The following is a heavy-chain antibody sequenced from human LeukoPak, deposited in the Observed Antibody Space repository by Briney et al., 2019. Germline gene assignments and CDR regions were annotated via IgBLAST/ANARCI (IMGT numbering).Heavy chain of an antibody. J-gene: IGHJ6*02. CDR3: ARGSVRNGLDV. V-gene: IGHV4-34*01. Sequence: PSETLSLTCAVYGGSFSDYYWTWIRQPPGKGLEWIGEINRSGTTNYNPSLKSRVTISVDTSKNQFSLMMTSVTAADTSVYYCARGSVRNGLDVWGQGTTVIVSS. CDR2: INRSGTT. CDR1: GGSFSDYY.